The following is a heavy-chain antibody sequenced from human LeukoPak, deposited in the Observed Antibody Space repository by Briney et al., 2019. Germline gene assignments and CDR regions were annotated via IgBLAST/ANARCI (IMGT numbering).Heavy chain of an antibody. CDR1: GYTFTSYY. J-gene: IGHJ4*02. CDR2: INPSGGST. D-gene: IGHD2-2*01. CDR3: AKDVPTAYFDY. V-gene: IGHV1-46*01. Sequence: ASVKVSCKASGYTFTSYYMHWVRQAPGQGLEWMGIINPSGGSTSYAQKFQGRVTMTRDTSTSTVYMELSSLRAEDTAVYYCAKDVPTAYFDYWGQGTLVTVSS.